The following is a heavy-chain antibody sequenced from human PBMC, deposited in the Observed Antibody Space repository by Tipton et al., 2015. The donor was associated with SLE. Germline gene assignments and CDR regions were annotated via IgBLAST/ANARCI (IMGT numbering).Heavy chain of an antibody. CDR2: IYATGST. CDR1: GDSISNGSYY. CDR3: ARNPAEAGTVDS. J-gene: IGHJ4*02. D-gene: IGHD6-13*01. V-gene: IGHV4-61*02. Sequence: LRLSCTVSGDSISNGSYYWSWIRQPAGKGLEWIGRIYATGSTNYNPSLESRVTISVDTSKNQFSLKLTSVTAADTAVYYCARNPAEAGTVDSWGQGTLVTVSS.